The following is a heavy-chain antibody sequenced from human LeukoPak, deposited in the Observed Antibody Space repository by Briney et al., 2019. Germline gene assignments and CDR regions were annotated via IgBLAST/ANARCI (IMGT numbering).Heavy chain of an antibody. V-gene: IGHV3-23*01. CDR3: AKVPYNWNAGDY. J-gene: IGHJ4*02. Sequence: PGASLRLSCAASGFTFSSYAMSWVRQAPGKGLEWVSAISGSGGSTYYADSVKGRFTISRDNSKNTLYLQMNSLRAEDTAVYYCAKVPYNWNAGDYWGQGTLVTVSS. CDR2: ISGSGGST. CDR1: GFTFSSYA. D-gene: IGHD1-20*01.